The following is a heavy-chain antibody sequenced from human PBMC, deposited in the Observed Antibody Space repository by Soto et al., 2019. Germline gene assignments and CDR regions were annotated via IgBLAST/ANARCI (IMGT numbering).Heavy chain of an antibody. Sequence: PSETLSLTCTVSGGSISSGDYYWSWIRQPPGKGLEWIGYIYYSGSTYYNPSLKSRVTISVDTSKNQFSLKLSSVTAADTAVYYCARWGMFVAPPYNWFDPWGQGTLVTVSS. J-gene: IGHJ5*02. V-gene: IGHV4-30-4*01. CDR1: GGSISSGDYY. CDR2: IYYSGST. CDR3: ARWGMFVAPPYNWFDP. D-gene: IGHD3-10*02.